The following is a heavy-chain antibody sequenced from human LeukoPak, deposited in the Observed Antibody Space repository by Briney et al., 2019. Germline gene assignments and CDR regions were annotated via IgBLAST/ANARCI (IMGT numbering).Heavy chain of an antibody. Sequence: GGSLRLSCAASGFTFSTFSMNWVRQAPGKGLEWVSSISGDSGYIYYADSVKGRFTISRDNAKNSLYLQMNSLRAEDTAVYYCAGLCMRTGCYNLFDYWGQGTLVTVSS. D-gene: IGHD2-2*01. V-gene: IGHV3-21*01. CDR3: AGLCMRTGCYNLFDY. CDR1: GFTFSTFS. CDR2: ISGDSGYI. J-gene: IGHJ4*02.